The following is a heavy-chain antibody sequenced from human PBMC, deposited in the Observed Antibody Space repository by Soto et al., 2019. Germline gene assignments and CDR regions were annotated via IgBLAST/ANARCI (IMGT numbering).Heavy chain of an antibody. CDR1: SVTFSRSA. CDR3: ARDLISNYHYYGMDV. V-gene: IGHV1-69*01. CDR2: IIPFFYAS. Sequence: QVQLGQSGAWVNKPGSSVKVYCKASSVTFSRSAFTWVRQAPGQGLDWMGGIIPFFYASNYAQRFPGRVTITADESTSTVYIALRSLRSEDTALYYCARDLISNYHYYGMDVWGQGTTVTVSS. J-gene: IGHJ6*02.